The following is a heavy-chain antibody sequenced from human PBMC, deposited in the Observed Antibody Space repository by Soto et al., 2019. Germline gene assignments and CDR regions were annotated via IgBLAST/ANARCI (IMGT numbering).Heavy chain of an antibody. V-gene: IGHV3-11*05. J-gene: IGHJ4*02. CDR1: GFTFSDYY. D-gene: IGHD2-15*01. CDR2: ISSSTSDT. Sequence: QVQLVESGGGLVKPGGSLRLSWAASGFTFSDYYMSWIRQAPGKGLEWVSYISSSTSDTNYADSVKGRFTISRDNAKYSLYLQMNSLRAEDTAVYYCARDRDLYCSGGSCSPFDYWGQGTLVTVSS. CDR3: ARDRDLYCSGGSCSPFDY.